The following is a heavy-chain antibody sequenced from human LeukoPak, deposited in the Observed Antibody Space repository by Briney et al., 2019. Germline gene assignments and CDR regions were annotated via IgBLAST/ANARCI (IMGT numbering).Heavy chain of an antibody. Sequence: GGSLRLSCAASGFTFSSYAMHWVRQAPGKGLEWVAVISYDGSNKYYADSVKGRFTISRDNSKNTLYLQMNSLRAEDTAVYYCARAHDSSGYFLGYFDYWGQGTLVTVSS. J-gene: IGHJ4*02. CDR3: ARAHDSSGYFLGYFDY. CDR2: ISYDGSNK. CDR1: GFTFSSYA. D-gene: IGHD3-22*01. V-gene: IGHV3-30*04.